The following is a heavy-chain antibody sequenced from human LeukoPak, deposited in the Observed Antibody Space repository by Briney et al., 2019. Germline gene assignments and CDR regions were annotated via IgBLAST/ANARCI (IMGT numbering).Heavy chain of an antibody. CDR2: IGTAGDT. J-gene: IGHJ3*02. V-gene: IGHV3-13*01. Sequence: SGGSLRLSCAASGFTFSSYDMHWVRQATGKGLEWVSAIGTAGDTYYPGSVKGRFTISRENAKNSLYLQMNSLRAGDTAVYYCARVRYCTSTNCSPGAFDIWGQGTMVTVSS. CDR3: ARVRYCTSTNCSPGAFDI. CDR1: GFTFSSYD. D-gene: IGHD2-2*01.